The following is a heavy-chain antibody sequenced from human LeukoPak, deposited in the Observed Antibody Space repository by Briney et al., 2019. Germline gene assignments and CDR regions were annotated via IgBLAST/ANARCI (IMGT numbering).Heavy chain of an antibody. CDR3: ARGQEKLIGPDY. Sequence: ASVTVTCKASGYTFTGYYMHWVRQAPGQGLEWMGWINPNSGGTNYAQKFQGRVTMTRDTSISTAYMELSRLRSDDTAVYYCARGQEKLIGPDYWGQGTLVTVSS. D-gene: IGHD3/OR15-3a*01. V-gene: IGHV1-2*02. CDR1: GYTFTGYY. J-gene: IGHJ4*02. CDR2: INPNSGGT.